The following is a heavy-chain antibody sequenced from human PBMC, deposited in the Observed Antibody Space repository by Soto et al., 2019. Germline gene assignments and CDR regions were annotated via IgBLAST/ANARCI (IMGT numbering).Heavy chain of an antibody. CDR2: ISAYNGNT. CDR1: GYTFTSYG. D-gene: IGHD2-15*01. CDR3: ARSGAPDYYYHYYMDV. Sequence: GASVKVSCKASGYTFTSYGISLVRQAPGQGLEWMGWISAYNGNTNYAQKLQGRVTMTRDTSISTAYMELSSLKPDDTAVYYCARSGAPDYYYHYYMDVWGKGTTVTVSS. V-gene: IGHV1-18*01. J-gene: IGHJ6*03.